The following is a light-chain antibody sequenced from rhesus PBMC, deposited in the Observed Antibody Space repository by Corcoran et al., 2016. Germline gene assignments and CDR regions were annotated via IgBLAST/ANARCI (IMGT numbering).Light chain of an antibody. CDR2: KAS. J-gene: IGKJ4*01. Sequence: DIQMTQSPSSLSASVGDRVTITCRTSENVKNYFNWYQQKPGKAPKLLIYKASTLQRGVPSRFSGSGSGTDYTFTISCLQSANFATFYFQHNYGTPPPFGGGTKVEIK. V-gene: IGKV1-74*01. CDR3: QHNYGTPPP. CDR1: ENVKNY.